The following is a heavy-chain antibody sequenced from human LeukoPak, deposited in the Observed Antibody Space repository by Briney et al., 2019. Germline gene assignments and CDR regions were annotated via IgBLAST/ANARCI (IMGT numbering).Heavy chain of an antibody. CDR3: ARDKSDYRGPGYFDY. D-gene: IGHD4-11*01. J-gene: IGHJ4*02. CDR1: GGSISSGDYY. Sequence: PSETLSLTCTVSGGSISSGDYYRSWIRQPPGKGLEWIGSIYHSGSTYYHPSLKSRVTISVDTSKNQFSLKLSSVTAADTAVYHCARDKSDYRGPGYFDYWGQGTLVTVSS. CDR2: IYHSGST. V-gene: IGHV4-30-4*08.